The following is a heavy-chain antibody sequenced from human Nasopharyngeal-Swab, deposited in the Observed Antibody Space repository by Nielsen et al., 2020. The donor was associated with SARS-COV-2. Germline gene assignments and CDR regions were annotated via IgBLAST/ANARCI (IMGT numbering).Heavy chain of an antibody. Sequence: GESLKISCRGSGYSLSTYWIAWVRQMPGKGLEWMGVIYPGDSDTRYSPSFQGRVTISAAQAINTAYLQWDSLQASDTAIYYCARLRFNWLLGYYYYYMDVWGTGTTVTVSS. J-gene: IGHJ6*03. CDR1: GYSLSTYW. V-gene: IGHV5-51*01. CDR2: IYPGDSDT. D-gene: IGHD3-9*01. CDR3: ARLRFNWLLGYYYYYMDV.